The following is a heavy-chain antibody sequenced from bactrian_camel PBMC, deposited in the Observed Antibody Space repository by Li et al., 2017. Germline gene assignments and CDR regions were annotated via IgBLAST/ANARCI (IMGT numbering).Heavy chain of an antibody. V-gene: IGHV3S10*01. J-gene: IGHJ4*01. CDR2: ISIKDGT. Sequence: VQLVESGGGLVQPGGSLRLSCAASGFTSRAYYITWVRQAPGKGLEWVSSISIKDGTLYADSVKGRFTISRDNAKNTTYLHISTLKPDDTARYRCMTLLDSDDLFASDGLSVSVWGQGTQVTVS. CDR1: GFTSRAYY. CDR3: MTLLDSDDLFASDGLSVSV. D-gene: IGHD3*01.